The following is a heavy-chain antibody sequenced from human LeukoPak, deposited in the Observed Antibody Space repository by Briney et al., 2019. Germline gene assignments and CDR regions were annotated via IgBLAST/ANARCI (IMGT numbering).Heavy chain of an antibody. CDR2: ISSSGRNT. V-gene: IGHV3-23*01. CDR1: GFTFSSYA. J-gene: IGHJ4*02. D-gene: IGHD2-21*02. CDR3: AKRDRPCSGDCSAPYYFDY. Sequence: GGSLRLSCAASGFTFSSYAMSWVRQTPGKGLEWVSSISSSGRNTYYADSVKGRFTISRDNSENTLYLQVSSLRAEDTAVYFCAKRDRPCSGDCSAPYYFDYWGQGTLVTVSS.